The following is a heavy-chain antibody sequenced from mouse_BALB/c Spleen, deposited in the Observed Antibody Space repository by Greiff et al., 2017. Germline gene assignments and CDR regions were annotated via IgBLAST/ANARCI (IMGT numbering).Heavy chain of an antibody. V-gene: IGHV14-3*02. D-gene: IGHD2-1*01. CDR3: ARYGNWFAY. J-gene: IGHJ3*01. CDR2: IDPANGNT. CDR1: GFNIKDTY. Sequence: VHVKQSGAELVKPGASVKLSCTASGFNIKDTYMHWVKQRPEQGLEWIGRIDPANGNTKYDPKFQGKATITADTSSNTAYLQLSSLTSEDTAVYYCARYGNWFAYWGQGTLVTVSA.